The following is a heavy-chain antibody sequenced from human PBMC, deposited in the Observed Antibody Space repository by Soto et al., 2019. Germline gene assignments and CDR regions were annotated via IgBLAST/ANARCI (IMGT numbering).Heavy chain of an antibody. D-gene: IGHD3-10*01. CDR2: INHSGST. Sequence: PSETLSLTCAVYGGSFRGYYWSWIRQPPWKWLEWIGEINHSGSTNYNPSLKSRVTISVDTSKNQFSLRLSSVTAADTAVYYCASVPRITMVRGVKPPSRFDPWGQGTLVTVSS. V-gene: IGHV4-34*01. J-gene: IGHJ5*02. CDR3: ASVPRITMVRGVKPPSRFDP. CDR1: GGSFRGYY.